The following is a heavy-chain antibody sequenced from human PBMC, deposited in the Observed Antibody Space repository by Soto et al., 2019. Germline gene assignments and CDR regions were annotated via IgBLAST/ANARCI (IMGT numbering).Heavy chain of an antibody. Sequence: PSETLSLTCTVSGGSISSGDYYWSWIRQPPGKGLEWIGYIYYSGSTYYNPSLKSRVTISVDTSKNQFSLKLSSVTAADTAVYYCARGSIMITFGGVIVSSWFDPRGQGTLVTVSS. CDR1: GGSISSGDYY. CDR3: ARGSIMITFGGVIVSSWFDP. D-gene: IGHD3-16*02. CDR2: IYYSGST. J-gene: IGHJ5*02. V-gene: IGHV4-30-4*01.